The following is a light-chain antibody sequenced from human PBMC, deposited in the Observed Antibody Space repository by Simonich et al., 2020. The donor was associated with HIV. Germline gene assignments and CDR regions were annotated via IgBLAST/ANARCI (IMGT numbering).Light chain of an antibody. CDR2: FGS. J-gene: IGKJ5*01. Sequence: DIVVTQSPLSLPVTPGEPASISCRSSQSLLGSNGYNYLDWYLQKPGQSPQLLIYFGSDRASGVPDRFSGIGSGTNFTLKISRVEAEDVGVYYGMQALHTPITFGQGTRLEIK. CDR1: QSLLGSNGYNY. V-gene: IGKV2-28*01. CDR3: MQALHTPIT.